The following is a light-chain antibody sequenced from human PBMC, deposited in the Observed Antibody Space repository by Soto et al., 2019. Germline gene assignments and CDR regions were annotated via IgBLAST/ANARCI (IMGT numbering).Light chain of an antibody. CDR1: QDITTY. J-gene: IGKJ4*01. Sequence: ETVMTQSPATLSVSPGERATLTCTASQDITTYLAWYQQKPGQAPRLFIYDTFNRASGVPARFTGSGSGTVFTLTITNVAPDDSAVYYCQQRSSWPLTFGGGTKVDI. V-gene: IGKV3-11*01. CDR3: QQRSSWPLT. CDR2: DTF.